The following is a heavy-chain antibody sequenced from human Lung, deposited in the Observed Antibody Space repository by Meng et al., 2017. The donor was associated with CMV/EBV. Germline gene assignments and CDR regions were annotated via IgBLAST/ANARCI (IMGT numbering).Heavy chain of an antibody. D-gene: IGHD6-25*01. Sequence: QVQLVQAVSELKKPGASVRISCKASGYTFTTYGMNWVRQAPGQGLEWMGWINTNTGKPTYAQGLTGRFVFSLDTSVSTAYLQISSLKAEDTAVYYCARDSKAADYWGQGTLVTVSS. V-gene: IGHV7-4-1*02. CDR2: INTNTGKP. CDR3: ARDSKAADY. CDR1: GYTFTTYG. J-gene: IGHJ4*02.